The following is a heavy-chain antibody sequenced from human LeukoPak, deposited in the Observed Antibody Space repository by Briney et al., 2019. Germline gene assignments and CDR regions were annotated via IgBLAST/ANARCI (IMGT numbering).Heavy chain of an antibody. J-gene: IGHJ5*02. Sequence: PSETLSLTCTVSGGSISSYYWSWIRQPPGKGLEWIGYIYYSGSTNYNPSLKSRVTMSVDTSKNQFSLKLSSVTAADTAVYYCARSDSSGGGFDPWGQGTLVTVSS. V-gene: IGHV4-59*12. CDR1: GGSISSYY. CDR3: ARSDSSGGGFDP. CDR2: IYYSGST. D-gene: IGHD6-19*01.